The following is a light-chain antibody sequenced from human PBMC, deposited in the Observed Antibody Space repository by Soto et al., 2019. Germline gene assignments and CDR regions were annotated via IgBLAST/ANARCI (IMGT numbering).Light chain of an antibody. CDR1: QFVSTN. J-gene: IGKJ4*01. CDR3: QQFNNWPPLT. Sequence: EVVMTQSPATLSVSPGERATLSCRASQFVSTNLAWYQQKPGQAPRLLIYSASTRATGIPARFSGSGSGTEFTLTISSLQSEDSAVYYCQQFNNWPPLTLGGGTKVEMK. V-gene: IGKV3-15*01. CDR2: SAS.